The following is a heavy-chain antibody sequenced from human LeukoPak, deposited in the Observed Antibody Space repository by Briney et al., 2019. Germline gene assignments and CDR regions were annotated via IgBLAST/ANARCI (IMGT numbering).Heavy chain of an antibody. D-gene: IGHD6-13*01. CDR1: GYTFTGYY. Sequence: ASVKVSCKASGYTFTGYYMHWVRQASGQGLEWMGWINPNSGGTHYAQKFQGRVTMTRDTSINTAYMELSRLRSDDTAVYYCATGPYSSSWVPFDYWGQGSLVTVSS. J-gene: IGHJ4*02. V-gene: IGHV1-2*02. CDR3: ATGPYSSSWVPFDY. CDR2: INPNSGGT.